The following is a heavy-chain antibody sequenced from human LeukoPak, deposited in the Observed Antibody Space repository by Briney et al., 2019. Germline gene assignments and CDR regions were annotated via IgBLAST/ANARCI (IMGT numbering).Heavy chain of an antibody. D-gene: IGHD4-17*01. Sequence: PSQTLSLTCTVSGGSISSGDYYWSWIRQPPGKGLEWIGYIYYSGSTYYNPSLKRRVTISVDTSKNQFSLKLSSVTAADTAVYYCARGRTVTTLFDYWGQGTLVTVSS. CDR3: ARGRTVTTLFDY. J-gene: IGHJ4*02. CDR1: GGSISSGDYY. CDR2: IYYSGST. V-gene: IGHV4-30-4*01.